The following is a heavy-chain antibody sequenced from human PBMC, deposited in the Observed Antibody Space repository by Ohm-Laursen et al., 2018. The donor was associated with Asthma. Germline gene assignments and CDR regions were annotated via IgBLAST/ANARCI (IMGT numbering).Heavy chain of an antibody. CDR2: IYWDDDK. CDR1: GFSLSTSGMR. Sequence: TQTLTLTCTFSGFSLSTSGMRVSWIRQPPGKALEWLARIYWDDDKFYSTSLETRLTISKDTSKNQVVLTMTNMDPVDTATYYCAREYYYDSSGYYYDYWGQGTLVTVSS. J-gene: IGHJ4*02. D-gene: IGHD3-22*01. CDR3: AREYYYDSSGYYYDY. V-gene: IGHV2-70*04.